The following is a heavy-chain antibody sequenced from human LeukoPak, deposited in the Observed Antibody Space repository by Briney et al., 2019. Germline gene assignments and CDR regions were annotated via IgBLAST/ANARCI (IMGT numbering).Heavy chain of an antibody. J-gene: IGHJ6*02. D-gene: IGHD3-10*01. CDR3: ARVSSGRRNPFSKGDYYYYGMDV. CDR2: IIPIFGTA. V-gene: IGHV1-69*13. CDR1: GGTFSSYA. Sequence: ASVKVSCKASGGTFSSYAISWVRQAPGQGPEWMGGIIPIFGTANYAQKFQGRVTITADESTSTAYMELSSLRSEDTAVYYCARVSSGRRNPFSKGDYYYYGMDVWGQGTTVTVSS.